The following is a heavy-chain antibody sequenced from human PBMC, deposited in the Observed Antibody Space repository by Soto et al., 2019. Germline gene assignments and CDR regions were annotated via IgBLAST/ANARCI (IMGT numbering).Heavy chain of an antibody. D-gene: IGHD3-3*01. V-gene: IGHV3-30-3*01. J-gene: IGHJ6*02. CDR1: GFTFSSYA. CDR2: ILYDGSKK. CDR3: AREKSGTIFVSGLDV. Sequence: GGSLRLSCAASGFTFSSYAIHWVRQAPGKGLEWVAAILYDGSKKNYADSVKGRFTISRDNSKNTLYLEMNSLRGEDTAVYYCAREKSGTIFVSGLDVWGQGTTVTVSS.